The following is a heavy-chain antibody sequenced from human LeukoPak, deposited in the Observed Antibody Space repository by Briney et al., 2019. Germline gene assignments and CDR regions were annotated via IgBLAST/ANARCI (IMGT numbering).Heavy chain of an antibody. J-gene: IGHJ4*02. CDR2: IYPCDSDS. D-gene: IGHD5-24*01. CDR3: ARHAVRDRYNRHNDY. CDR1: GFRFTNYW. V-gene: IGHV5-51*01. Sequence: GGALQISSKASGFRFTNYWIGWVRQMPGKGLEWMGIIYPCDSDSRYRPSFQGQGTSSADRSISTTYLQWSSLKASDPAMYYCARHAVRDRYNRHNDYWGQGTLVTVPS.